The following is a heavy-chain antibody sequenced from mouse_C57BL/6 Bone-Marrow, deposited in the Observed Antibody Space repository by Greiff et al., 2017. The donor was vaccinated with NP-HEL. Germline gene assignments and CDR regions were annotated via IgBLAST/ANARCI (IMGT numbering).Heavy chain of an antibody. D-gene: IGHD1-1*01. CDR3: ARHGDYYGSSFYWYFDV. CDR2: IWSDGST. J-gene: IGHJ1*03. CDR1: GFSLTSYG. Sequence: VQLQESGPGLVAPSQSLSITCTVSGFSLTSYGVHWVRQPPGKGLEWLVVIWSDGSTTYNSALKSRLSISKDNSKSQVFLKMNSLQTDDTAMYYCARHGDYYGSSFYWYFDVWGTGTTVTVSS. V-gene: IGHV2-6-1*01.